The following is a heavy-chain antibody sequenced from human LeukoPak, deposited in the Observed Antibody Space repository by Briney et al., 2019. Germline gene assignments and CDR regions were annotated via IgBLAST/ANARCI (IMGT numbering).Heavy chain of an antibody. CDR3: ANLSSAGGSGNSNWFDP. J-gene: IGHJ5*02. Sequence: PGRSLRLSCAASGFTFDDYAMHWVRQAPGKGLEWVSGISWNSGSIGYADSVKGRFTISRDNAKNSLYLQMNSLRAEDTALYYCANLSSAGGSGNSNWFDPWGQGTLVTVSS. D-gene: IGHD3-10*01. V-gene: IGHV3-9*01. CDR2: ISWNSGSI. CDR1: GFTFDDYA.